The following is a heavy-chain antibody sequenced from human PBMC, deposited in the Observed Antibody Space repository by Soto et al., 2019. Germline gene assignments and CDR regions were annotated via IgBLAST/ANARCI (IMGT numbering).Heavy chain of an antibody. CDR1: GFTLSPYS. V-gene: IGHV3-48*02. CDR3: ARGFDLPYGIDV. J-gene: IGHJ6*02. D-gene: IGHD3-10*01. Sequence: EVPLVESGGGLVQRGGSVRLSCAASGFTLSPYSMNWVRQAPRKGLEWISYITGSSNTINYADSVKGRFTISRDNTKNSLSLPISSLRDEDTAVYYSARGFDLPYGIDVWGQGTTVTVSS. CDR2: ITGSSNTI.